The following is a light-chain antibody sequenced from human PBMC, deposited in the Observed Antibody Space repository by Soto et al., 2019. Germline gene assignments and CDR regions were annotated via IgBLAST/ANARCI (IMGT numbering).Light chain of an antibody. CDR2: GVS. Sequence: QSVLTQPASVSGSLGQSITISCTGTSRDVGSYDYVSWYRQHPGDAPKLMIFGVSNRPSGVSNRFSGSRSGDTVSLTISGLQADDEADYYCTTYTSSTSSYVFGVGTKATV. J-gene: IGLJ1*01. CDR1: SRDVGSYDY. CDR3: TTYTSSTSSYV. V-gene: IGLV2-14*01.